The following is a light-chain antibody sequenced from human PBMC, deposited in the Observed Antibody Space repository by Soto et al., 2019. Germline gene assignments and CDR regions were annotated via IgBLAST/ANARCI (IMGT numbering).Light chain of an antibody. J-gene: IGLJ2*01. CDR3: SSYTSSSTLV. CDR1: SSNVGGYNY. V-gene: IGLV2-14*01. Sequence: QSALTQPASVSGSPGQSITISCTGTSSNVGGYNYVSWYQQHPGKAPKLIIYEVSNRPSGVSNCCSGSTSATTASLTISGLQAEDEADYYCSSYTSSSTLVFGGGTQLTVL. CDR2: EVS.